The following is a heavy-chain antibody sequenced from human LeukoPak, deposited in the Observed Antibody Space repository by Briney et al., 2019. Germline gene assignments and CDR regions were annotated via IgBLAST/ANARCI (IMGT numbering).Heavy chain of an antibody. V-gene: IGHV3-30*02. D-gene: IGHD3-10*01. Sequence: GGSLRLSCAASGFTFSSYGMHWVRQAPGKGLEWMAFIRYDGSNKYYSDSVKGRFTISRDNSKNTLYLQMNSLRAEDTAVYYCAKADYYGSGSYPWGQGTLVTVSS. CDR3: AKADYYGSGSYP. J-gene: IGHJ5*02. CDR1: GFTFSSYG. CDR2: IRYDGSNK.